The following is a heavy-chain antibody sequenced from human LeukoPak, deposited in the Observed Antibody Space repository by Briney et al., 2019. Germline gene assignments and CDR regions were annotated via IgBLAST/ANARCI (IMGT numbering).Heavy chain of an antibody. CDR1: GFTFSSYG. CDR3: AKSGYDFGGWFDP. CDR2: IRYDGSNK. Sequence: GGSLRLSCAASGFTFSSYGMHRVRQAPGKGLEWVAFIRYDGSNKYYADSVKGRFTISRDNSKNTLYLQMNSLRAEDTAVYYCAKSGYDFGGWFDPWGQGTLVTVSS. D-gene: IGHD5-12*01. J-gene: IGHJ5*02. V-gene: IGHV3-30*02.